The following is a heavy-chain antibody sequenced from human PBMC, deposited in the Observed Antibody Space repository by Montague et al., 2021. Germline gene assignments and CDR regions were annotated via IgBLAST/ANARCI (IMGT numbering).Heavy chain of an antibody. D-gene: IGHD6-13*01. Sequence: SETLSLTCTVSGASITSNIYYWGWIRQSPGKGLEWIRSIYYSGNSFYQPSLKSRITMAVDTSKNQFSLKLSSVTAADTATYYCARVFSSWYVGRFDPWGQGTLVTVSS. CDR1: GASITSNIYY. J-gene: IGHJ5*02. V-gene: IGHV4-39*07. CDR2: IYYSGNS. CDR3: ARVFSSWYVGRFDP.